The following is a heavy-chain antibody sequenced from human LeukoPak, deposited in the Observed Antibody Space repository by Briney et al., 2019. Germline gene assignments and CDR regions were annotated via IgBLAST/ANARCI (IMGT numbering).Heavy chain of an antibody. J-gene: IGHJ4*02. CDR1: GYTFTSYY. CDR2: INPSGGST. CDR3: ARGYKAPTRQIDSSGYLIY. D-gene: IGHD3-22*01. Sequence: GASVKVSCKASGYTFTSYYMHWVRQAPGQGLEWMGIINPSGGSTSYAQKFQGSVTMTRDTSTSTVYMELSSLRSEDTAVYYCARGYKAPTRQIDSSGYLIYWGQGTLVTVSS. V-gene: IGHV1-46*01.